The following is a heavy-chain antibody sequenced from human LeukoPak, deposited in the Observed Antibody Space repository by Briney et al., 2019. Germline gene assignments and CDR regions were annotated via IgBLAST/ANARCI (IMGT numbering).Heavy chain of an antibody. CDR1: GFTFSSYA. J-gene: IGHJ4*02. CDR2: ISYDGSNK. Sequence: GGSLRLSCAASGFTFSSYAMHWVRQAPGKGLEWVAVISYDGSNKYYADSVKGRFTISRDNAKNSLYLQMNSLRAEDTAVYYCARFYGDYLDYWGQGTLVTVSS. V-gene: IGHV3-30*04. CDR3: ARFYGDYLDY. D-gene: IGHD4-17*01.